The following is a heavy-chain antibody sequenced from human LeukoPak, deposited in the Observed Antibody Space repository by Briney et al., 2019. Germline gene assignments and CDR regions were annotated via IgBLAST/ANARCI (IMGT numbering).Heavy chain of an antibody. CDR1: GFTFSSYA. D-gene: IGHD3-22*01. CDR2: ISGSGGST. V-gene: IGHV3-23*01. CDR3: ARSSGYYTAEYFQH. J-gene: IGHJ1*01. Sequence: GGSLRLSCAASGFTFSSYAMSWVRQAPGKGLEWVSAISGSGGSTYYADSVKGRFTISRDNSKNTLYLQMNSLRAEDTAVYYCARSSGYYTAEYFQHWGQGTLVTVSS.